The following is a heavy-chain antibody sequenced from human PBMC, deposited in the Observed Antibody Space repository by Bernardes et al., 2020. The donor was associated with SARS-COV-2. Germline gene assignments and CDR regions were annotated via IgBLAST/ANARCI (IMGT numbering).Heavy chain of an antibody. V-gene: IGHV3-9*01. CDR1: GFTFDDYA. D-gene: IGHD6-13*01. J-gene: IGHJ4*02. CDR3: AKAIAAANSGDY. Sequence: GGSLRLSCAASGFTFDDYAMHWVRQAPGKGLEWVSGISWNSGSIGYADSVKGRFTISRDNAKNSLYLQMNSLRAEDTALYYCAKAIAAANSGDYWGQGTLVTVSS. CDR2: ISWNSGSI.